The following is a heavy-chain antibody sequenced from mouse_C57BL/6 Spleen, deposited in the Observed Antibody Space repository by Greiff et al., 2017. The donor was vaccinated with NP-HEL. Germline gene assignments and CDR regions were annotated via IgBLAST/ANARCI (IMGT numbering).Heavy chain of an antibody. CDR2: ISSGSSTI. Sequence: VQLQQSGGGLVKPGGSLKLSCAASGFTFSDYGMHWVRQAPEKGLEWVAYISSGSSTIYYADTVKGRFTISRDNAKNTLFLQMTSLRSEDTAMYYCARSGNNYYGSSLYYFDYWGQGTTLTVSS. D-gene: IGHD1-1*01. V-gene: IGHV5-17*01. CDR1: GFTFSDYG. J-gene: IGHJ2*01. CDR3: ARSGNNYYGSSLYYFDY.